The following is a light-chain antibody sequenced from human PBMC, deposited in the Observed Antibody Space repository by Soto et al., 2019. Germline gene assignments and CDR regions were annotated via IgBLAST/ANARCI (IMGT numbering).Light chain of an antibody. CDR3: MQALQKPSI. CDR2: LGS. Sequence: SVMTQSPLSLPVSPGEPASMSCRASQRLHSNGISYLHWYLQKPGQSPQLLIYLGSTRASGVPDGFSGSGSGTEYTLKISRVEAEDVGVYYCMQALQKPSIFGQGTKVDIK. CDR1: QRLHSNGISY. V-gene: IGKV2-28*01. J-gene: IGKJ1*01.